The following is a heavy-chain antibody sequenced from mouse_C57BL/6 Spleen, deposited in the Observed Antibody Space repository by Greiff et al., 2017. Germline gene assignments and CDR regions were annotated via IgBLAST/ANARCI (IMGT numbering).Heavy chain of an antibody. CDR3: ARRGGYYGYFDV. CDR2: IWGGGGT. V-gene: IGHV2-9*01. D-gene: IGHD1-1*02. J-gene: IGHJ1*03. Sequence: VKLVESGPGLVAPSPCLSITCTVSGFSLTSYGVDWVRQPPGKGLEWLGVIWGGGGTNYNSELMSKLSISKDNSKSQVSLKMNSLRTDDTAMYYCARRGGYYGYFDVWGTGTTVTVSS. CDR1: GFSLTSYG.